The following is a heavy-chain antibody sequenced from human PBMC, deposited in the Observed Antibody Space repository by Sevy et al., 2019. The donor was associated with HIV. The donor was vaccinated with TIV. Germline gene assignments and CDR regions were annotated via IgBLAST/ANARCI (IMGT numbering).Heavy chain of an antibody. CDR2: IIAGNGNT. D-gene: IGHD5-12*01. Sequence: VSVKVSCKASGYTFSSYEIHWVRQAPGQTLEWMGWIIAGNGNTKYSQKFQGRVTITRDTSASTAYMELSSLRSEDTAVYYCARVFSGYDFAFDIWGQGTMVTVSS. V-gene: IGHV1-3*01. CDR3: ARVFSGYDFAFDI. J-gene: IGHJ3*02. CDR1: GYTFSSYE.